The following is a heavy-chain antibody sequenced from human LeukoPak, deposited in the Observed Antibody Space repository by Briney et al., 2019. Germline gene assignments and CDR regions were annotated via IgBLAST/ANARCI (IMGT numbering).Heavy chain of an antibody. J-gene: IGHJ6*03. D-gene: IGHD1-1*01. Sequence: SETLSLTCAVYGGSFSGYYWSWIRQPPGKGLEWIGEINHSGSTNYNPSLKSRVTISVDTSKNQFSLKLSSVTAADTAVYYCARWGRPGVRYYYTDVWGKGTTVTVSS. CDR3: ARWGRPGVRYYYTDV. CDR2: INHSGST. CDR1: GGSFSGYY. V-gene: IGHV4-34*01.